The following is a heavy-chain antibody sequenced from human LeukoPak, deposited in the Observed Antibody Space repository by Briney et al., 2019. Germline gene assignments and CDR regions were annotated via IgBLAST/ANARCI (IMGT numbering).Heavy chain of an antibody. J-gene: IGHJ1*01. CDR1: GGSFSGYY. V-gene: IGHV4-34*01. CDR3: ARGQSHYDFWSGYYMPPEYFHH. Sequence: SETLSLTCAVYGGSFSGYYWSWIRQPPGKGLEWIGEINHSGSTNYNPSLKSRVTISVDTSKNQFSLKLRSVTAADTAVYYCARGQSHYDFWSGYYMPPEYFHHWGQGTLVTVSS. D-gene: IGHD3-3*01. CDR2: INHSGST.